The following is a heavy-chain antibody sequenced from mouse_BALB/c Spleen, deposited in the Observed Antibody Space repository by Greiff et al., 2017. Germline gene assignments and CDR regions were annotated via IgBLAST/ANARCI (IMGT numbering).Heavy chain of an antibody. Sequence: QVQLQQSGAELMKPGASVKISCKATGYTFSSYWIEWVKQRPGHGLEWIGEILPGSGSTNYNAKFKGKATFTADTSSNTAYMQLSSLTSEDSAVYYCARQTRGWYIDVWGAGTTVTVSS. V-gene: IGHV1-9*01. CDR2: ILPGSGST. CDR1: GYTFSSYW. D-gene: IGHD3-3*01. CDR3: ARQTRGWYIDV. J-gene: IGHJ1*01.